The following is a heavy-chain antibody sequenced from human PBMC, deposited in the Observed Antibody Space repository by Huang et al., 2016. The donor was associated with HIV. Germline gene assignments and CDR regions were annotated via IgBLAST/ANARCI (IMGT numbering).Heavy chain of an antibody. D-gene: IGHD6-19*01. Sequence: KLVESGGGMVQGGGSLTLSCVASGCSFSAYGMHWVRQTPGNGLEWVATISYNGYDKYYKDSLGGRFSISRDNSKKTLNLQMDSLRRDDTAVYFCAKDRVMGGTSGPFDLWGQGSSVTIAP. V-gene: IGHV3-30*18. J-gene: IGHJ5*02. CDR1: GCSFSAYG. CDR2: ISYNGYDK. CDR3: AKDRVMGGTSGPFDL.